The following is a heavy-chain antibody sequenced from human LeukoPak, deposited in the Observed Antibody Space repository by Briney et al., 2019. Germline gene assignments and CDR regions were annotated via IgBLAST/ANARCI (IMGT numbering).Heavy chain of an antibody. CDR3: ATVRGATSSRWYSDH. Sequence: GGSLGLSCAASGFTFSSYGMHWFRQAPGTGLEWVAIIWYDGSNKYYADSVEGRFTISRDNSKNTLYLQMNSLRAEDTAVYFCATVRGATSSRWYSDHWGQGTLVTVSS. D-gene: IGHD6-13*01. CDR2: IWYDGSNK. J-gene: IGHJ4*02. CDR1: GFTFSSYG. V-gene: IGHV3-33*08.